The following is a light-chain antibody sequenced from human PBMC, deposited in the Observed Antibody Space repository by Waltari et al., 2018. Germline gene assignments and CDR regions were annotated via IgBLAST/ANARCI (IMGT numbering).Light chain of an antibody. J-gene: IGKJ1*01. Sequence: DVVLTQSPISLPVPLGQQASISSRSSQSLVHSNGNTYVNWFHQRPGQSPRRLIYKAANRDSGVPDRFSGSGSGTDFTLKISRVEADDVGVYYCMQATHWLWTFGQGTTVEIK. CDR1: QSLVHSNGNTY. CDR2: KAA. CDR3: MQATHWLWT. V-gene: IGKV2-30*02.